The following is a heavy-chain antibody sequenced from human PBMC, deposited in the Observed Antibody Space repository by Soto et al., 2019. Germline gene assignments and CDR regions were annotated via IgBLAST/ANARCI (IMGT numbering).Heavy chain of an antibody. CDR1: GFTFSRYW. V-gene: IGHV3-74*01. D-gene: IGHD3-16*01. CDR3: ASNYAYAEGYYWYGIDV. J-gene: IGHJ6*02. Sequence: EVQLVESGGGLVLPGGSLRLSCAASGFTFSRYWMHWVRQAPGKGLVWVSRISSYGSDTHYADSVKGRFTISRDSSRNTLYLQMNSRRAHDTAVYYCASNYAYAEGYYWYGIDVWGQGTTVTVSS. CDR2: ISSYGSDT.